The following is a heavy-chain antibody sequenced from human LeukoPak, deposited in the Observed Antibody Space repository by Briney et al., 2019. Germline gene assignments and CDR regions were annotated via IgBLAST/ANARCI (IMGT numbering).Heavy chain of an antibody. D-gene: IGHD2-2*01. CDR1: GFTFSSYS. J-gene: IGHJ4*02. CDR3: ATRDLGYCSSTSCYEMGSFDY. Sequence: GGSLRLSCAASGFTFSSYSMNWVRQAPGKGLEWVSSISSSSSYIYYADSVKGRFTISRDNAKNSLYLQMNSLRAEDTAVYYCATRDLGYCSSTSCYEMGSFDYWGQGTLVTVSS. CDR2: ISSSSSYI. V-gene: IGHV3-21*01.